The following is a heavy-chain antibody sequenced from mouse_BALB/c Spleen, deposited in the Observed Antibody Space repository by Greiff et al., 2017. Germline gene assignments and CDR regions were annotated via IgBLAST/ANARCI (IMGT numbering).Heavy chain of an antibody. CDR3: SYYYDYDGYYAMDY. J-gene: IGHJ4*01. CDR2: IDPANGNT. D-gene: IGHD2-4*01. Sequence: EVKVVESGAELVKPGASVKLSCTASGFNIKDTYMHWVKQRPEQGLEWIGRIDPANGNTKYDPKFQGKATITADTSSNTAYLQLSSLTSEDTAVYYCSYYYDYDGYYAMDYWGQGTSVTVSS. CDR1: GFNIKDTY. V-gene: IGHV14-3*02.